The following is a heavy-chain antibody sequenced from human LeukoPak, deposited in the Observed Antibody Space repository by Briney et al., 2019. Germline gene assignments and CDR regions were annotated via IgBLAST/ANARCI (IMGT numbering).Heavy chain of an antibody. CDR3: ARDRGGTDDFWSGYYTGYFDY. CDR2: ISSSSSTI. D-gene: IGHD3-3*01. V-gene: IGHV3-48*01. J-gene: IGHJ4*02. CDR1: GFTFSSYS. Sequence: GGSPRLSCAASGFTFSSYSMNWVRQAPGKGLEWVSYISSSSSTIYYADSVKGRFTISRDNAKNSLYLQMNSLRVEDTAVFYCARDRGGTDDFWSGYYTGYFDYWGQGTLVTVSS.